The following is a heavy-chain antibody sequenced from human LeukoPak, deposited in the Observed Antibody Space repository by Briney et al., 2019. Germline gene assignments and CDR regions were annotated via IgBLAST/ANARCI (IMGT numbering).Heavy chain of an antibody. V-gene: IGHV3-23*01. CDR3: AKVKGWWPPTSADY. D-gene: IGHD2-15*01. CDR2: ITFSGSST. J-gene: IGHJ4*02. CDR1: GLTFSSYA. Sequence: GGSLRLSCAASGLTFSSYAMSWVRQAPGMGPDWVSSITFSGSSTDYADSVKGRFTISRDNSKNTLYLQMRSLRVEDTAVYYCAKVKGWWPPTSADYWGQGTLVTVSS.